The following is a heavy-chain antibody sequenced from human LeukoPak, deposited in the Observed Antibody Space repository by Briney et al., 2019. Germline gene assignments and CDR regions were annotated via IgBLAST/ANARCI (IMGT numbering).Heavy chain of an antibody. D-gene: IGHD6-13*01. V-gene: IGHV4-4*02. Sequence: SGTLSLTCTVSGGSISSSHWWSWVRLPPGKGLEWIGEIYHSGSINYNPSLKSRVTISIDKSKNQFSLKLSSVTAADTAVYYCASLYGSSWPPFDYWGQGTLVTVSS. CDR2: IYHSGSI. CDR1: GGSISSSHW. CDR3: ASLYGSSWPPFDY. J-gene: IGHJ4*02.